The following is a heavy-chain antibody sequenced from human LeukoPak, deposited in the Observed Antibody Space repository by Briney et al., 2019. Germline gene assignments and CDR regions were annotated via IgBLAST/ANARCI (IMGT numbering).Heavy chain of an antibody. J-gene: IGHJ4*02. CDR2: ISYDGSNK. Sequence: GGSLRLSCAASGFTLSSYSMNWVRQAPGKGLEWVALISYDGSNKYYADSVKGRFTISRDNSKNTLYLQMNSLRAEDAAVYYCAKDWDPGYYDSSGSYPDYWGQGTLVTVSS. CDR1: GFTLSSYS. V-gene: IGHV3-30*18. CDR3: AKDWDPGYYDSSGSYPDY. D-gene: IGHD3-22*01.